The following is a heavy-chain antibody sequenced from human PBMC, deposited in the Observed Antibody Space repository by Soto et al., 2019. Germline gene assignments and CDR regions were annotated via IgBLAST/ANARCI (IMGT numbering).Heavy chain of an antibody. CDR2: IPQDGVDG. Sequence: LRLSFEVSGFTFSMYSMSWVRQSPGKGLEWVAKIPQDGVDGHYADSVKGRCTISRDNGKNSLYLQLNNLRAEDAAVYYCARDHLILPAHDFFYGSDVWGRGATVTV. CDR1: GFTFSMYS. V-gene: IGHV3-7*03. D-gene: IGHD2-21*02. CDR3: ARDHLILPAHDFFYGSDV. J-gene: IGHJ6*02.